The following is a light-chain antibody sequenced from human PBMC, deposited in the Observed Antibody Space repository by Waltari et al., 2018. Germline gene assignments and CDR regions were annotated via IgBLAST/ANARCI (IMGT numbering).Light chain of an antibody. CDR1: TGAGTRGHT. J-gene: IGLJ3*02. Sequence: QAVVTQEPSLTVSTGGTATLACGSRTGAGTRGHTPNGFQQRPGQVPRPLIYDPNNKHSSTPARFSGSRLGGKAALTLSGAQPEDEAEYYCLLWYSGARWVFGGGTTLSVL. CDR3: LLWYSGARWV. V-gene: IGLV7-46*01. CDR2: DPN.